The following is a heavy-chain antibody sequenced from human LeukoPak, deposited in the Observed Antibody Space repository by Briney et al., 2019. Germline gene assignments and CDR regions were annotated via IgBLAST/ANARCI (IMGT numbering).Heavy chain of an antibody. CDR1: GFTFSSYW. V-gene: IGHV3-23*01. CDR3: AKNPLVSGTIYFDS. J-gene: IGHJ4*02. D-gene: IGHD6-19*01. Sequence: GGSLRLSCAASGFTFSSYWMSWVRQAPGKGLEGVSSISGSGDNRNYADSVKGRFTISRDNSKSTLYLEMNSLRAEDTAIYYCAKNPLVSGTIYFDSWGQGTLLTVSS. CDR2: ISGSGDNR.